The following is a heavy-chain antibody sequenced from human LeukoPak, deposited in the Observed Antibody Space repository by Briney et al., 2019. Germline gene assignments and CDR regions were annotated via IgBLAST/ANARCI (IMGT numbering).Heavy chain of an antibody. Sequence: ASVQVSCKASGYTFTSYGISWVRQAPGQGLEWMGWISAYNGNTNYAQKLQGRVTMTTDTSTSTAYMELRSLRSDDTAVYYCARDTTRDNWFDPWGQGTLVTVSS. CDR3: ARDTTRDNWFDP. V-gene: IGHV1-18*01. CDR2: ISAYNGNT. D-gene: IGHD1-26*01. CDR1: GYTFTSYG. J-gene: IGHJ5*02.